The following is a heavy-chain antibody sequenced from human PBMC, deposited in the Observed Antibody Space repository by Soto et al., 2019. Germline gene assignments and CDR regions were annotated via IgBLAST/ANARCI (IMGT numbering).Heavy chain of an antibody. V-gene: IGHV4-59*08. J-gene: IGHJ4*02. Sequence: QVQLQESGPGLVKPSETLSLTCTVSGGSISSYYWSWIRQPPGKGLEWIGYIYYSGSTNYNPSLKSRVTISVDTSKNQFSLKLSSVTAADTAVYYCARQREGNDYWGQGTLVTVSS. D-gene: IGHD1-1*01. CDR1: GGSISSYY. CDR3: ARQREGNDY. CDR2: IYYSGST.